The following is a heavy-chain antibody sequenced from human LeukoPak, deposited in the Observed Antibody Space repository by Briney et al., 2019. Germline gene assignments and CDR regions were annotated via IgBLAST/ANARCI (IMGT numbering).Heavy chain of an antibody. Sequence: SETLSLTCAVYGGSFSGYYWSWIRQPPGKGLEWIGEINHSGSTNYNPSLKSRVTISVDTSKNQFSLKLSSVTAADTAVYYCARASKNHYDILTGYTPPFDYWGQGTLVTVSS. V-gene: IGHV4-34*01. CDR2: INHSGST. D-gene: IGHD3-9*01. CDR3: ARASKNHYDILTGYTPPFDY. CDR1: GGSFSGYY. J-gene: IGHJ4*02.